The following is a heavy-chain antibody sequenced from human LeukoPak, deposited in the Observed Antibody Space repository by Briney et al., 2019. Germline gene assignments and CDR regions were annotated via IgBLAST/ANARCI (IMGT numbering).Heavy chain of an antibody. Sequence: SGTLSLTCAVSGGSITSSNWWSWVRQPPGKGLEWIGEIYHSGNTNYNTSLKSRVTISVDTSKNQFSLKLSSVTAADTAVYYCARRVPDSSSWYGGNWFDPWGQGTLVTVSS. J-gene: IGHJ5*02. CDR1: GGSITSSNW. CDR2: IYHSGNT. V-gene: IGHV4-4*02. D-gene: IGHD6-13*01. CDR3: ARRVPDSSSWYGGNWFDP.